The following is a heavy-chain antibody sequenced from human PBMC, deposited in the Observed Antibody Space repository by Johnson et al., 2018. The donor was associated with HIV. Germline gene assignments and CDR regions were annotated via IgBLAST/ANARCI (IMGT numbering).Heavy chain of an antibody. J-gene: IGHJ3*02. CDR1: GFTFNSYA. Sequence: QVQLVESGGGVVQAGRSLRLSCAASGFTFNSYATHWVRQAPGKGLVWVSGINWNGGSTSYADSVKGRFTISRDNSKNTLYLQMNSMTAEDTAVYYCAKGGSAVAVAFDIWGQGTMVTVSS. CDR3: AKGGSAVAVAFDI. V-gene: IGHV3-NL1*01. CDR2: INWNGGST. D-gene: IGHD6-19*01.